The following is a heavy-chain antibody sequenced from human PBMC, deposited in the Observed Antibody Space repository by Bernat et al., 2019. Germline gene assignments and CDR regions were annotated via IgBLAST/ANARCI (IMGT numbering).Heavy chain of an antibody. CDR1: GFTFSSYA. V-gene: IGHV3-30-3*01. D-gene: IGHD1-1*01. J-gene: IGHJ4*02. CDR2: ISHDGTKK. CDR3: ARGQPTHWNFDY. Sequence: QVQLVESGGGVVQPGRSLRLSCAASGFTFSSYAIHWVRQAPGKGLEWVAIISHDGTKKYYAESVRGRLTISRDNPKNRLYLQMNSLRAEDTALYYCARGQPTHWNFDYWGQGTLVTVSS.